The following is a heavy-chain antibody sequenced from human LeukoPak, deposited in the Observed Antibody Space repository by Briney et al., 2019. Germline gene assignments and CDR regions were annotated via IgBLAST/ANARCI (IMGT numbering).Heavy chain of an antibody. V-gene: IGHV3-23*01. J-gene: IGHJ3*01. CDR1: GFTFSSYA. CDR2: ISGSGTAS. CDR3: ARNFFGRTGPFVF. Sequence: QPGGSLRLSCVASGFTFSSYAMTWVRQAPGKGLEWVSVISGSGTASYYADSVKGRFTISRDNSKNTLYLQVNSLRAEDTALYHCARNFFGRTGPFVFWGQGTMVTVSS. D-gene: IGHD3-3*01.